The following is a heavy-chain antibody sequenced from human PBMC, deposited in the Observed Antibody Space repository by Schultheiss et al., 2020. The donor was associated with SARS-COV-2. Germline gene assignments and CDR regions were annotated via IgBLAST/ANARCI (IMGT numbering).Heavy chain of an antibody. V-gene: IGHV3-21*01. J-gene: IGHJ6*03. CDR1: GFTFSSYS. CDR3: ARVTMVRGVNSPYMDV. Sequence: GGSLRLSCAASGFTFSSYSMNWVRQAPGKGLEWVSSISSSSSYIYYEDSVKGRFTISRDNAKNSLYLQMNSLRAEDTAVYYCARVTMVRGVNSPYMDVWGKGTTVTVSS. D-gene: IGHD3-10*01. CDR2: ISSSSSYI.